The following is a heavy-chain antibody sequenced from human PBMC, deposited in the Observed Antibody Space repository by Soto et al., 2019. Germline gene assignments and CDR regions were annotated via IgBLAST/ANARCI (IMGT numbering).Heavy chain of an antibody. CDR2: ISLYSDGT. CDR3: ARVVPGAEAWFGP. J-gene: IGHJ5*02. CDR1: GDTFSHYV. D-gene: IGHD2-2*01. Sequence: ASVKGSCKTAGDTFSHYVITXVXXAPGQPLEWLGWISLYSDGTNYAQKFQGRVSMTTDTSTTTAYMELRSLRSDDTAVYYCARVVPGAEAWFGPWGQGTLVTVSS. V-gene: IGHV1-18*01.